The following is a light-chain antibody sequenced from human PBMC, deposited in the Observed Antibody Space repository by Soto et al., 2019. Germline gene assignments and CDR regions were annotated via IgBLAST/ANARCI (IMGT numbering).Light chain of an antibody. J-gene: IGKJ1*01. CDR2: KAS. Sequence: DIQMTQSPSTLSGSVGDRVTITCRASQTISSWLAWYQQKPGKAPKLLIYKASTLKSGVPSRFSCSGYGTEFTLTISSLQPDDFATYYCQHDNSYSEAFGQGTKVELK. V-gene: IGKV1-5*03. CDR3: QHDNSYSEA. CDR1: QTISSW.